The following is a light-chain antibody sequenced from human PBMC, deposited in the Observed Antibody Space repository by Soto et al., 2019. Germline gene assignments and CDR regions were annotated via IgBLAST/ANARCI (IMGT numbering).Light chain of an antibody. CDR3: QQYNTWST. Sequence: EIVMTQSPATPCVSPGKRATLSFRASQSVTSNFAWYQPTPGKAPRLLIYGASTTATGIPARFSGSGSGTEFTLTIRSLQSEDSAVYYCQQYNTWSTFGQGTKVDIK. CDR2: GAS. J-gene: IGKJ1*01. V-gene: IGKV3-15*01. CDR1: QSVTSN.